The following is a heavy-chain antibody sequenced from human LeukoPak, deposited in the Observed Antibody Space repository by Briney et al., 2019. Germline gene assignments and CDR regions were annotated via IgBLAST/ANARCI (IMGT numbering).Heavy chain of an antibody. V-gene: IGHV3-13*01. Sequence: GGSLRLSCAASGFTFSSYEMHWVRQATGKGLEWVSAVGIVGDTFYTGSVKGRFTISRENAEKSLFLQMNSLRAGDTAVYYCAREGRGRSPDAFDIWGQGTMVTVSS. CDR2: VGIVGDT. CDR1: GFTFSSYE. D-gene: IGHD3-16*01. J-gene: IGHJ3*02. CDR3: AREGRGRSPDAFDI.